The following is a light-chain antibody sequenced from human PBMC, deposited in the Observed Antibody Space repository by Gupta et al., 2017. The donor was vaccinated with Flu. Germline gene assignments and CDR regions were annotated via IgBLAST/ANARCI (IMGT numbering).Light chain of an antibody. CDR1: QFVDIN. J-gene: IGKJ4*01. V-gene: IGKV3-11*01. CDR2: DVS. CDR3: QQRFFRGT. Sequence: VLTQSPATLSLSPGERATLFYRASQFVDINLAWYQQKPGQAPRLLIYDVSKRATGVPDRFTGSASGTDFALTSSSLEPEDCAVYYWQQRFFRGTFGRGTKVEFK.